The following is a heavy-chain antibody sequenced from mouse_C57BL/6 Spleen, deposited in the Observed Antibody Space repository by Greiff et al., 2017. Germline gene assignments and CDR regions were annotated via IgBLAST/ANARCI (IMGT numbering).Heavy chain of an antibody. V-gene: IGHV10-1*01. Sequence: EVMLVESGGGLVQPKGSLKLSCAASGFSFNTYAMNWVRQAPGKGLEWVARIRSKSNNYATYYADSVKDRFTISRDDSESMLYLQMNNLKTEDTAMYYCVSYYDYDYWYFDVWGTGTTVTVSS. D-gene: IGHD2-4*01. CDR3: VSYYDYDYWYFDV. CDR1: GFSFNTYA. J-gene: IGHJ1*03. CDR2: IRSKSNNYAT.